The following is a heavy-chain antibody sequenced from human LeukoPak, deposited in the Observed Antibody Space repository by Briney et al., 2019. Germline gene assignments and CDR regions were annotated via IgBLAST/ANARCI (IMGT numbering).Heavy chain of an antibody. CDR2: INPNSGGT. J-gene: IGHJ4*02. CDR1: GGTFSSYA. D-gene: IGHD1-20*01. V-gene: IGHV1-2*02. Sequence: GASVKVSCKASGGTFSSYAIGWVRQAPGQGLEWMGWINPNSGGTNYAQKFQGRVTMTRDTSISTAYMELSRLRSDDTAVYYCARTPYNWNFFDYWGQGTLVTVSS. CDR3: ARTPYNWNFFDY.